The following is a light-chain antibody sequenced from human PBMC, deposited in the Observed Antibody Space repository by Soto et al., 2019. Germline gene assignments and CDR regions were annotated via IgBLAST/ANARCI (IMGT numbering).Light chain of an antibody. J-gene: IGLJ1*01. Sequence: QSALTQPASVSGSPGQSIAMSCTGTSSDVGTHNFVSWYQQHPGKAPKLINYDVSNRPSGVSDRFFGSKSGNTASLTISGLQAEDEADYYCSSFTTTNTYVFGTGTKVTVL. V-gene: IGLV2-14*03. CDR3: SSFTTTNTYV. CDR2: DVS. CDR1: SSDVGTHNF.